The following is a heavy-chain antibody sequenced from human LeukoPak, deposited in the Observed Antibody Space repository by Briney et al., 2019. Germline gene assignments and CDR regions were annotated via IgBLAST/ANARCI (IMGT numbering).Heavy chain of an antibody. Sequence: SQTLSLTCTVSGVSISSASYYWSWIRQPAGKGLEWIGRFYISGSTNYNPSLKSRVTISLDTSKNQFSLKLSSVTAADTAVYYCARGGGDRNWFDPWGHGTLVTVSS. CDR3: ARGGGDRNWFDP. CDR1: GVSISSASYY. CDR2: FYISGST. J-gene: IGHJ5*02. D-gene: IGHD2-21*02. V-gene: IGHV4-61*02.